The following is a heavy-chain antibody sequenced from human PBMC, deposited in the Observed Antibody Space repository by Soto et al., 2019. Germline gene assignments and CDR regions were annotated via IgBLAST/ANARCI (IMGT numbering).Heavy chain of an antibody. CDR2: ISGSGGST. CDR3: AKSGGYNYGYQETDY. J-gene: IGHJ4*02. CDR1: GFTFSSYA. V-gene: IGHV3-23*01. Sequence: EVQLLESGGGLVQPGGSLRLSCAASGFTFSSYAMSWVRQAPGKGLERVSAISGSGGSTYYADSVKGRFTISRDNSKNTLYLQMNSLRAEDTAVYYCAKSGGYNYGYQETDYWGQGTLVTVSS. D-gene: IGHD5-18*01.